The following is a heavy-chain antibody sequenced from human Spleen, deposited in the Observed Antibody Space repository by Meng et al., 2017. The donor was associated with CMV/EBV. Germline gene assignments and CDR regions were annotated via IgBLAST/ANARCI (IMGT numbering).Heavy chain of an antibody. Sequence: GGSLRLSCAASGFTVSSNYMSWVRQAPGKGLEWVSVIYSGGNTYYADSVKGRFTISRDNSKNTLYLQMNSLRAEDTAVYYCARVAAAGRGMDVWGPGTTVTVSS. CDR1: GFTVSSNY. CDR2: IYSGGNT. CDR3: ARVAAAGRGMDV. D-gene: IGHD6-13*01. J-gene: IGHJ6*02. V-gene: IGHV3-66*02.